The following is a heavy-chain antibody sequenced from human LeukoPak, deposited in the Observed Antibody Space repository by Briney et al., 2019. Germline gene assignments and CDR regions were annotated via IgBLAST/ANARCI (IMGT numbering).Heavy chain of an antibody. CDR1: GFTFSSYA. D-gene: IGHD3-10*01. CDR2: ISYDGSNK. J-gene: IGHJ4*02. CDR3: ARVLVYYGSGSYIPLGY. Sequence: GGSLRLSCAASGFTFSSYAMHWVRQAPGKGLEWVAVISYDGSNKYYADSVKGRFTTSRDNSKNTLYLQMNSLRAEDTAVYYCARVLVYYGSGSYIPLGYWGQGTLVTVSS. V-gene: IGHV3-30-3*01.